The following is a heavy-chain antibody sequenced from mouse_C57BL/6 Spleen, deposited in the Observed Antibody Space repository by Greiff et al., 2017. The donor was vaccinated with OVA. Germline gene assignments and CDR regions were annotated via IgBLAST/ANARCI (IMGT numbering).Heavy chain of an antibody. Sequence: EVHLVESGGGLVKPGGSLKLSCAASGFTFSDYGMHWVRQAPEKGLEWVAYISSGSSTIYYADTVKGRFTISRDNAKNTLFLQMTSLRSEDTAMYYCARKEVYYDYGYFDVWGTGTTVTVSS. J-gene: IGHJ1*03. D-gene: IGHD2-4*01. CDR2: ISSGSSTI. CDR1: GFTFSDYG. V-gene: IGHV5-17*01. CDR3: ARKEVYYDYGYFDV.